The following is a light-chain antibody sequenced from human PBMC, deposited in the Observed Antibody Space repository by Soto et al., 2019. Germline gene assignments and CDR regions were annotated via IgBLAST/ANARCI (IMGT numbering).Light chain of an antibody. CDR3: AAWDDRLDVYV. V-gene: IGLV1-44*01. CDR2: STS. Sequence: QSALTQPPSASGTPGQIVAISCSGSSSNIGSNTVTWYQQLPGTAPKLLIYSTSQRSSGVPGRFSGSKSGASASLSISGLQSEDEADYYCAAWDDRLDVYVFGKGTKVNVL. J-gene: IGLJ1*01. CDR1: SSNIGSNT.